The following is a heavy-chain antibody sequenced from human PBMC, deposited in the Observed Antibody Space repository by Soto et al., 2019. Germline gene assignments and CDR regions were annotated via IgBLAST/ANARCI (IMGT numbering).Heavy chain of an antibody. Sequence: QVQLVESGGGVVQPGQSLRLSCVASGFTFSSYGMDWVRQAPGKGLEWGAIIWNDGTNQNYGDSVKGRFFISRDNGKNTVYLQMNNLRVEDTALDYCARGGLTVAALPCDYWGQGTRVTVSS. CDR2: IWNDGTNQ. D-gene: IGHD6-19*01. V-gene: IGHV3-33*01. CDR1: GFTFSSYG. J-gene: IGHJ4*02. CDR3: ARGGLTVAALPCDY.